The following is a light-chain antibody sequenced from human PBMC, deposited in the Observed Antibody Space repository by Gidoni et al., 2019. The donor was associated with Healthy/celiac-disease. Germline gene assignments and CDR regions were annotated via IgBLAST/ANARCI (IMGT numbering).Light chain of an antibody. CDR3: QSADSSCTYNYV. CDR1: ALPKQY. J-gene: IGLJ1*01. CDR2: KDS. Sequence: SYELTQPPSVSVSPGQTARITCSGNALPKQYAYWYQQKPGQAPVLVIYKDSERPSGIPERFSGSSSGTTVTLTISGVQAEDEADYYCQSADSSCTYNYVFGTGTKVTVL. V-gene: IGLV3-25*03.